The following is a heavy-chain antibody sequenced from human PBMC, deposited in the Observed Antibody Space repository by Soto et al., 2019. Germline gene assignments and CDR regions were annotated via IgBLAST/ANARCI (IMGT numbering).Heavy chain of an antibody. V-gene: IGHV1-24*01. Sequence: GASVKVSCKVSGYTLTELSMHWVRQAPGKGLEWMGGFDPEDGETIYAQKFQGRVTMTEDTSTDTAYMELSSLRSEDTAVYYCATDFGAGMIVVATAFDDWGQGTLVTVSS. CDR3: ATDFGAGMIVVATAFDD. CDR1: GYTLTELS. CDR2: FDPEDGET. J-gene: IGHJ4*02. D-gene: IGHD3-22*01.